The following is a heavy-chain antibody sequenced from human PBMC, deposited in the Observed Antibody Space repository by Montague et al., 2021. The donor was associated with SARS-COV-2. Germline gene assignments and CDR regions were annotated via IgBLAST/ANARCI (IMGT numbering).Heavy chain of an antibody. D-gene: IGHD4-17*01. CDR3: AMRGGALDAFDI. V-gene: IGHV4-39*01. J-gene: IGHJ3*02. Sequence: SETLSLTCIVSGGSIRTSSYYWGWIRQPPGKGLDWIGSIYYSGSTYYNPSLKSRVTIPVDTSKNQFSLKLSSVTAADTAVYYCAMRGGALDAFDIWGQGTMVIVSS. CDR1: GGSIRTSSYY. CDR2: IYYSGST.